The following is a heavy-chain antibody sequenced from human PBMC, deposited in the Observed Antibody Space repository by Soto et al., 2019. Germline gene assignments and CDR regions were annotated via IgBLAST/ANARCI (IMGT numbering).Heavy chain of an antibody. Sequence: ASVKVSCKASGYTFTGYFMHWVRQAPGQGLQWLGWINPNNGDTNYAQKFQGRVTMTRDTSINTAYMELSRLRSDDTAVYFCARIKTYYYSSDPFDYWGQGTLVTVSS. J-gene: IGHJ4*02. V-gene: IGHV1-2*02. CDR1: GYTFTGYF. D-gene: IGHD3-22*01. CDR2: INPNNGDT. CDR3: ARIKTYYYSSDPFDY.